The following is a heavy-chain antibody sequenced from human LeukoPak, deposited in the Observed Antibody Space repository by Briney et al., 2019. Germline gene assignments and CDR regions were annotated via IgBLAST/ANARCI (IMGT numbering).Heavy chain of an antibody. D-gene: IGHD2/OR15-2a*01. J-gene: IGHJ4*02. CDR2: IYYSGST. CDR3: ARDQGPTMATFFF. CDR1: GGSISSYY. Sequence: SETLSLTCTVSGGSISSYYWSWIRQPPGKGLEWIGYIYYSGSTYYNPSLKSRVTISVDTSKNQFSLKLSSVTAADTAVYYCARDQGPTMATFFFWGQGTLVTVSS. V-gene: IGHV4-59*12.